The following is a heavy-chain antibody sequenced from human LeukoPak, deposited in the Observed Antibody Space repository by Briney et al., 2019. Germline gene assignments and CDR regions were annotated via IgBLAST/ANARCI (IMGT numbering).Heavy chain of an antibody. CDR1: GGSITNYY. Sequence: SETLSLTCTVSGGSITNYYWSWIRQAAGRGLEWIGRIYSSGTTTYNPSLESRVTMSVDTSKNQFSLWLSSVTAADTAVYYCASQKLGYCSSTSCYSGGLFPFDYWGQGTLVTVSS. D-gene: IGHD2-2*01. CDR3: ASQKLGYCSSTSCYSGGLFPFDY. CDR2: IYSSGTT. V-gene: IGHV4-4*07. J-gene: IGHJ4*02.